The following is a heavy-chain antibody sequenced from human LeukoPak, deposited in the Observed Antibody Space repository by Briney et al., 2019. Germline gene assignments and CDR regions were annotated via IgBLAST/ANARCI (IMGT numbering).Heavy chain of an antibody. CDR1: GYTFTGYY. Sequence: ASVKVSCKASGYTFTGYYMHWVRQAPGQGLEWMGWINPNSGGTNYAQKFQGRVTMTGDTSISTAYMELSRLRSDDTAVYYCARAVRTVYYFDYWGQGTLVTVSS. CDR3: ARAVRTVYYFDY. D-gene: IGHD3-10*01. V-gene: IGHV1-2*02. CDR2: INPNSGGT. J-gene: IGHJ4*02.